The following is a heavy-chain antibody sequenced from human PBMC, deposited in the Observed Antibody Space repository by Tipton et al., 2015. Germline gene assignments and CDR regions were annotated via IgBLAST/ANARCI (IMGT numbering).Heavy chain of an antibody. D-gene: IGHD3-16*01. J-gene: IGHJ3*01. CDR1: GFSFGDYY. CDR3: ARERWITNDAFDV. Sequence: SLRLSCAASGFSFGDYYMSWIRQAPGKGLEWASYITSGARTIFYADSVKGRFTISRDNSKNSLYLQMNDLRIDDTAVYYCARERWITNDAFDVWGQGTLVTVSS. CDR2: ITSGARTI. V-gene: IGHV3-11*01.